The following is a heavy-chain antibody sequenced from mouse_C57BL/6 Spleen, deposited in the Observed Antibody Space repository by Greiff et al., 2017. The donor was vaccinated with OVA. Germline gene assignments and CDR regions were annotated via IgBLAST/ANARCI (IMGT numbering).Heavy chain of an antibody. D-gene: IGHD2-2*01. CDR3: ARAWLRRPLYYIDY. V-gene: IGHV1-69*01. J-gene: IGHJ2*01. CDR1: GYTFTSYW. CDR2: IDPSDSYT. Sequence: VQLQQPGAELVMPGASVKLSCKASGYTFTSYWMHWVKQRPGQDLEWIGEIDPSDSYTNYNQKFKGKSTLTVDKSSSTAYMQLSSLTSEDSAVYYCARAWLRRPLYYIDYWGQGTTLTVSS.